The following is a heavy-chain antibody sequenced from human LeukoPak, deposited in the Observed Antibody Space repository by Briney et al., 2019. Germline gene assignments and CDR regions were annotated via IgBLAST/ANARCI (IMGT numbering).Heavy chain of an antibody. CDR1: GFTFSDYY. CDR3: ARVWFGYFFQ. CDR2: IHTGGTT. Sequence: GGSLRLSCAASGFTFSDYYMSWIRQAPGKGLEWVSVIHTGGTTHYADSVKGRFTISKNTSNNTVYLQMNSVTVEDTAVYYCARVWFGYFFQWGQGALVIVSS. D-gene: IGHD3-10*01. V-gene: IGHV3-53*01. J-gene: IGHJ4*02.